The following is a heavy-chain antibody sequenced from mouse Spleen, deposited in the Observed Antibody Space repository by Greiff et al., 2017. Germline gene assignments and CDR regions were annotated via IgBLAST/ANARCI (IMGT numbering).Heavy chain of an antibody. CDR2: INYDGSST. J-gene: IGHJ2*01. V-gene: IGHV5-16*01. CDR1: GFTFSDYY. D-gene: IGHD2-3*01. Sequence: VKLVESEGGLVQPGSSMKLSCTASGFTFSDYYMAWVRQVPEKGLEWVANINYDGSSTYYLDSLKSRFIISRDNAKNILYLQMSSLKSEDTATYYCARDRWLDYWGQGTTLTVSS. CDR3: ARDRWLDY.